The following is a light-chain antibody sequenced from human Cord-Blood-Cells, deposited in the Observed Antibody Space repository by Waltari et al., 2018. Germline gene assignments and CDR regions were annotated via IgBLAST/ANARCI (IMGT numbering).Light chain of an antibody. CDR2: QDS. V-gene: IGLV3-1*01. CDR3: QAWDSSTGV. J-gene: IGLJ1*01. Sequence: SYELTQPPSVSVSPGQTASITCSGDKLGDKYACWYQQKPGQSPVLVIYQDSKRPSGIPEVVSGSNSGNTATLTLSGTQAMDEADYYCQAWDSSTGVFGTGTKVTVL. CDR1: KLGDKY.